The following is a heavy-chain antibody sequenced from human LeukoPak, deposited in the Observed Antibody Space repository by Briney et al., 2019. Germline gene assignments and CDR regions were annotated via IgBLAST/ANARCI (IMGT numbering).Heavy chain of an antibody. CDR2: IRYDGSNK. D-gene: IGHD6-19*01. J-gene: IGHJ6*03. CDR3: ATHSGWYLNYYYYYMDV. Sequence: PGGSLRLSCAASGFTFSSYGMHWVRQAPGKGLEWVAFIRYDGSNKYYADSVKGRFTIARDNSKNTLYLQMNSLRAEDTAVYYCATHSGWYLNYYYYYMDVWGKGTTVTISS. V-gene: IGHV3-30*02. CDR1: GFTFSSYG.